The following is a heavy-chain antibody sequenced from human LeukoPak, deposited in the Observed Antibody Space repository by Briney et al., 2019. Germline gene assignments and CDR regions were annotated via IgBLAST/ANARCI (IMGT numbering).Heavy chain of an antibody. J-gene: IGHJ4*02. Sequence: GGSLRLSCAASGFTFSTYAMSWVRQAPGKGLEWVSAISGSGTNTYYADSVKGQFTISRDNSKNTLYLQMNSLRAEDTAVYFCAKVPNSGNYYYFDYWGQGTPVTVSS. CDR2: ISGSGTNT. V-gene: IGHV3-23*01. CDR3: AKVPNSGNYYYFDY. D-gene: IGHD1-26*01. CDR1: GFTFSTYA.